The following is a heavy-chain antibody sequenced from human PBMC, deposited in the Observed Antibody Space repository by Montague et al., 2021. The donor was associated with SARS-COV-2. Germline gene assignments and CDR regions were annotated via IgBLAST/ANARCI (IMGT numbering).Heavy chain of an antibody. V-gene: IGHV3-23*01. CDR2: ISGSGGST. CDR3: AKRYCSGGSCYSGFDP. D-gene: IGHD2-15*01. Sequence: SLRLSCAASGFTFSSYAMSWVRQAPGKGLEWVSAISGSGGSTYYADSVKGRFIISRDNSKNTLYLQMNSLRAEDTVVYYCAKRYCSGGSCYSGFDPWGQGTLVTVSS. J-gene: IGHJ5*02. CDR1: GFTFSSYA.